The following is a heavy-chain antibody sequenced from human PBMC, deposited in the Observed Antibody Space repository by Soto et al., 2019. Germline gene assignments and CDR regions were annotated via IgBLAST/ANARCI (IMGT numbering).Heavy chain of an antibody. D-gene: IGHD6-19*01. Sequence: QITLKESGPTLVRPTQTLTLTCTFSGFSLSTSGLGVGWIRQPPGKALEWLALIYWNDDKRYSPSLKARLTITKDTSKNQVVLTMTNMDPVDTATYYFAPRPSGWYLFDSWGQGTLVTVSS. CDR3: APRPSGWYLFDS. CDR2: IYWNDDK. V-gene: IGHV2-5*01. CDR1: GFSLSTSGLG. J-gene: IGHJ4*02.